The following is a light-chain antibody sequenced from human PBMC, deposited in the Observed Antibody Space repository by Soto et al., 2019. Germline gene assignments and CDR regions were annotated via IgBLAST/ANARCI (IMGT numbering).Light chain of an antibody. J-gene: IGKJ5*01. CDR1: QSVSNN. CDR3: KQYKEWPPFT. CDR2: GAS. Sequence: DIVFTQSPATLSFSSGETATLSFRASQSVSNNVAWYQQKPGQAPRLLILGASTRATGIPARFSGSGSGTEFTLSISSLQSEDFAVYYCKQYKEWPPFTFGQGTRLEIK. V-gene: IGKV3-15*01.